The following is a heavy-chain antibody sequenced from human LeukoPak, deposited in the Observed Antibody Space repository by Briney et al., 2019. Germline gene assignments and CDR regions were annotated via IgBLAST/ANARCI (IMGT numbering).Heavy chain of an antibody. CDR1: GYTFTSYG. CDR2: ISAYNGNT. D-gene: IGHD6-19*01. V-gene: IGHV1-18*01. Sequence: ASVKVSCKASGYTFTSYGISWVRQAPGQGLEWMGWISAYNGNTNYAQKLQGRVTMTTDTSTSTAYMELRSLRSEDTAVYYCARPSQWLVPRYYYGMDVWGQGTTVTVSS. J-gene: IGHJ6*02. CDR3: ARPSQWLVPRYYYGMDV.